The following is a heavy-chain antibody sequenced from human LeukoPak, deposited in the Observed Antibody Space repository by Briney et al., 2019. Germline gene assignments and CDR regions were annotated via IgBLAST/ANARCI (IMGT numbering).Heavy chain of an antibody. J-gene: IGHJ4*02. V-gene: IGHV1-46*01. CDR2: INPGGGGT. CDR1: GYTFTNYY. D-gene: IGHD6-19*01. CDR3: ARDKGAVAGSPLDY. Sequence: GASVKVSCKASGYTFTNYYMHWVRQAPGQGLEWMGIINPGGGGTNYAQKFQGRVTMTRDTSTSTVYMELSSLRSEDTAVYYCARDKGAVAGSPLDYWGQGTLVTVSS.